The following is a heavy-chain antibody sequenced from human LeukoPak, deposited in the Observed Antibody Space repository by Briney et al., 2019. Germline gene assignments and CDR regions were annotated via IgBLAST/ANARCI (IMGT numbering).Heavy chain of an antibody. V-gene: IGHV4-30-2*01. J-gene: IGHJ4*02. CDR1: GGSISSGGYY. D-gene: IGHD6-13*01. CDR2: INHSGST. CDR3: ARRNPYSSSEASDY. Sequence: SQTLSLTCTVSGGSISSGGYYWSWIRQPPGKGLEWIGEINHSGSTNYNPSLKSRVTISVDTSKNQFSLKLSSVTAADTAVYYCARRNPYSSSEASDYWGQGTLVTVSS.